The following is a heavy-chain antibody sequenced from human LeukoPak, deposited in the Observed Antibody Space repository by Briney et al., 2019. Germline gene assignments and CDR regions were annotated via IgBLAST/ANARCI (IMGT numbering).Heavy chain of an antibody. CDR3: ARDLGYCSSTSCYWFDP. V-gene: IGHV4-61*02. D-gene: IGHD2-2*01. CDR1: GGSISSSNYY. J-gene: IGHJ5*02. CDR2: IYTSGTT. Sequence: PSETLSLTCTVSGGSISSSNYYWSWIRQPAGKGLEWIGRIYTSGTTNYNPSLKSRVTISIDTSKNQFSLKLSSVTAADTAVYYCARDLGYCSSTSCYWFDPWGQGTLVTVSS.